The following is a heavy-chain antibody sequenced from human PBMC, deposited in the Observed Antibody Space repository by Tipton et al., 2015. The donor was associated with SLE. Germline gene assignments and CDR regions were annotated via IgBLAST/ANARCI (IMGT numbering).Heavy chain of an antibody. CDR2: ISYDGSNK. D-gene: IGHD3-9*01. CDR1: GFTFSSYT. Sequence: SLRLSCAASGFTFSSYTMQWVRQAPGKGLEWVALISYDGSNKYYAESVKGRFTISRGNSKKTLYLQMNSLRAEDTAVYYCARVLTPYYGMDVWGQGTTVTVSS. CDR3: ARVLTPYYGMDV. V-gene: IGHV3-30*04. J-gene: IGHJ6*02.